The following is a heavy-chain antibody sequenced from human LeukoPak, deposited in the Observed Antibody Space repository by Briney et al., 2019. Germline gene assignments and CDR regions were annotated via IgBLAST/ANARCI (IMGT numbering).Heavy chain of an antibody. Sequence: SETLSLTCTVSGGSISSYYWSWIRQPPGKGLEWMGYIYYSGSANYNPSLKSRVTISVDTSKNQFSLKMSSVTAADTAVYYCARHDTSYCGGDCWFDPWGQGTLVTVSS. J-gene: IGHJ5*02. CDR1: GGSISSYY. CDR2: IYYSGSA. V-gene: IGHV4-59*08. CDR3: ARHDTSYCGGDCWFDP. D-gene: IGHD2-21*02.